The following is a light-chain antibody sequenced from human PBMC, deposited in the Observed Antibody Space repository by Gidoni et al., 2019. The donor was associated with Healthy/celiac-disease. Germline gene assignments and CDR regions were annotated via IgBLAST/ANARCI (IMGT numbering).Light chain of an antibody. J-gene: IGKJ3*01. V-gene: IGKV1-39*01. CDR1: QSISSY. Sequence: DIQMTQSPSSLSASVGDRVTITCRASQSISSYLNWYQQKPGKAPKLLIYAASSFQSGVPSRFSGSGSGTDFTLTISSLQPADFATYYCQQSYSTPPLTFGPGTKVDIK. CDR3: QQSYSTPPLT. CDR2: AAS.